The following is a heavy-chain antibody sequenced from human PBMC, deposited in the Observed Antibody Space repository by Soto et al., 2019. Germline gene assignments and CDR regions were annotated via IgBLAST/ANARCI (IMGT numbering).Heavy chain of an antibody. Sequence: SETLSLTCTVSGGSISTRTYYWGWIRQPPGKGLEWIGSVYYTGSTYYNPSLKSRVTISVDTSKNQFSLKLSSVTAADTAVYYCARHPPLGGDYKMVYQYYYMDVWGKGTTVTVSS. D-gene: IGHD4-17*01. V-gene: IGHV4-39*01. CDR2: VYYTGST. J-gene: IGHJ6*03. CDR3: ARHPPLGGDYKMVYQYYYMDV. CDR1: GGSISTRTYY.